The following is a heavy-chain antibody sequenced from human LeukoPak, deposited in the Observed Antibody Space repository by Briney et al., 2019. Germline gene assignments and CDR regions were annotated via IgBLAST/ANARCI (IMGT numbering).Heavy chain of an antibody. CDR3: VRESFSRGDFN. CDR2: IKYDGNEK. V-gene: IGHV3-7*01. CDR1: GFIFSTYW. D-gene: IGHD7-27*01. J-gene: IGHJ4*02. Sequence: GGSLRLSCAASGFIFSTYWMTWVRQAPRKGLEWVATIKYDGNEKYYVDSVRGRFTISRDNAKSSLHLQMNSLTAEDTAVYYCVRESFSRGDFNWGQGTLVSVSS.